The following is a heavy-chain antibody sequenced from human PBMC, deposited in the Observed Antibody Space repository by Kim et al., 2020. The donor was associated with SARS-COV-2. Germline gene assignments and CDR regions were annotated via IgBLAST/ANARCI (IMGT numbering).Heavy chain of an antibody. V-gene: IGHV3-66*01. CDR3: ARDKTYSSRPG. Sequence: GGSLRLSCAVSGFTVSSSYMSWVRQAPGKGLEWVSVIYSGGSTHYADSVKGRFTISRDSSKNTLYLQMSRLRVEDTAVYFCARDKTYSSRPGWGQGTLVTVSS. D-gene: IGHD6-13*01. CDR1: GFTVSSSY. CDR2: IYSGGST. J-gene: IGHJ4*02.